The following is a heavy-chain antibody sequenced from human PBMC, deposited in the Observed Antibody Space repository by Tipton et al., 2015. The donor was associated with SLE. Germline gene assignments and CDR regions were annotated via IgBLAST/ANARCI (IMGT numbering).Heavy chain of an antibody. CDR2: ITSSSSYI. V-gene: IGHV3-21*01. Sequence: GSLRLSCAASGFTFSSYSMNWVRQAPGKGLEWVSSITSSSSYIYYADSVKGRFTISRDNAKNSLYLQMNSLRAEDTAVYYCARGATIFGVVTYYYYYYMDVWGKGTTVTVSS. J-gene: IGHJ6*03. D-gene: IGHD3-3*01. CDR1: GFTFSSYS. CDR3: ARGATIFGVVTYYYYYYMDV.